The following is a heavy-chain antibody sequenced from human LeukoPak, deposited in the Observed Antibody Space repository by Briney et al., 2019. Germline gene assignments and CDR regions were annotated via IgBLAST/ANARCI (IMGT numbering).Heavy chain of an antibody. J-gene: IGHJ6*02. D-gene: IGHD5-12*01. V-gene: IGHV3-23*01. Sequence: GGSLRLSCVASGFNFSNHPLSWVRQAPGQGLEWVSAINASGTGTFYADSVRGRFVISRDNSEKKMFLQMNSLRAEDTAVYYCTSGMDVWGQGTAV. CDR3: TSGMDV. CDR2: INASGTGT. CDR1: GFNFSNHP.